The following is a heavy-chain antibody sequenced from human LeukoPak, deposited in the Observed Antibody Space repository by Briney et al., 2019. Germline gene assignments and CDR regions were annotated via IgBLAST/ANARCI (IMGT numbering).Heavy chain of an antibody. V-gene: IGHV3-33*06. CDR2: IWYDGTNK. CDR3: AKDKHDSSGYYTPTFFDH. CDR1: GINFSSYG. J-gene: IGHJ4*02. D-gene: IGHD3-22*01. Sequence: GRSLRLSCVVSGINFSSYGMHWVRQAPGKGLEWVAVIWYDGTNKYYADSVKGRFTISRDNSKNTVYLQMNSLRAEDTAVYYCAKDKHDSSGYYTPTFFDHWGQGTLVTVSS.